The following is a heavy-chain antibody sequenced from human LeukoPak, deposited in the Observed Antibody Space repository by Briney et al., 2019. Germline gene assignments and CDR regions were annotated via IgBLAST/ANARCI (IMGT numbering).Heavy chain of an antibody. V-gene: IGHV4-59*01. J-gene: IGHJ5*02. CDR1: GDXISXXX. CDR3: ARALRQQLVTGWFDP. CDR2: VYHSGIT. Sequence: SETPSLTCTVSGDXISXXXXXWIXXPPXKXXEWIGXVYHSGITHYNPSLKSRVTISVDTSKNQFSLRLTSLTAADTAVYYCARALRQQLVTGWFDPWGQGTLVTVSS. D-gene: IGHD6-13*01.